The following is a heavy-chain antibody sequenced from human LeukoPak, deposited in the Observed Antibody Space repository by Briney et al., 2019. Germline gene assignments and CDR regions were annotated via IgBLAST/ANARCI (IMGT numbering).Heavy chain of an antibody. CDR1: GLPLRSYG. CDR3: RGIAVAGTDY. J-gene: IGHJ4*02. D-gene: IGHD6-19*01. V-gene: IGHV3-30*02. CDR2: IRYDASNK. Sequence: GGSLRLSCGPWGLPLRSYGMHWVRQPPAKGLEWVAFIRYDASNKYYADSVKGRFTISGDNSKNTLYLQMNSQRPEDTAVYYCRGIAVAGTDYWGQGTLVTVSS.